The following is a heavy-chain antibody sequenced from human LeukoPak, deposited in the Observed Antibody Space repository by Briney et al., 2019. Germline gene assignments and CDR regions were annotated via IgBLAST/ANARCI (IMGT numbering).Heavy chain of an antibody. Sequence: ASVKVSCKASGYTFTGYYMHWVRQAPGQGLEWMGWINPNSGGTNYAQKFQGRVTMTRDTSISTAYMELSRLRSDDTAFYYCARAGVWDYNDSSGYHNGAFDIWGQGTMVTVSS. CDR2: INPNSGGT. CDR3: ARAGVWDYNDSSGYHNGAFDI. D-gene: IGHD3-22*01. V-gene: IGHV1-2*02. J-gene: IGHJ3*02. CDR1: GYTFTGYY.